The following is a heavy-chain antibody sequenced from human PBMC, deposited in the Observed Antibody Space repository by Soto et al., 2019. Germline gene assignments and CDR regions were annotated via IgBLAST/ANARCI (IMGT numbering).Heavy chain of an antibody. CDR3: ARCELQVWSVYPLFDY. CDR2: INHGGGST. CDR1: GYTFTSYY. D-gene: IGHD3-10*01. V-gene: IGHV1-46*01. Sequence: QVQLVQSGAEVKKPGASVKVSCEASGYTFTSYYIHWVRQAPGQGLEWMGQINHGGGSTSYAQKFQCSVTMTRYTSTSTVNMELISLRSEDTAVYYCARCELQVWSVYPLFDYWGQGTLVTVSS. J-gene: IGHJ4*02.